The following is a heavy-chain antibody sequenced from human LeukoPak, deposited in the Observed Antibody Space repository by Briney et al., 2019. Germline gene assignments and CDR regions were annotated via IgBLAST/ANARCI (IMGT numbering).Heavy chain of an antibody. D-gene: IGHD5-12*01. V-gene: IGHV3-30*18. CDR1: GFTFSSYG. Sequence: PGGSLRLSCAASGFTFSSYGMHWVRQAPGKGLEWVAVISYDGSNKYYADSVKGRFTISRDNSKNTLYLQMNSLRAEDTAVYYCAKTKHKGQSAWLRFLRDAFDIWGQGTMVTVSS. CDR2: ISYDGSNK. J-gene: IGHJ3*02. CDR3: AKTKHKGQSAWLRFLRDAFDI.